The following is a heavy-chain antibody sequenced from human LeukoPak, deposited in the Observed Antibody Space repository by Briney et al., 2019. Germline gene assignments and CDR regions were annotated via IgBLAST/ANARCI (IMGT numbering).Heavy chain of an antibody. D-gene: IGHD2-2*02. V-gene: IGHV4-31*03. Sequence: SETLSLTCTVSGGSISSGGYYWSWIRQHPGKGLEWIGYIYYSGSTYYNPSLKSRVTISVDTSKNQFSLKLSSVTAADTAVYYCARGPPSYCSSTSCYTEDYWGQGTLVTVSS. J-gene: IGHJ4*02. CDR3: ARGPPSYCSSTSCYTEDY. CDR1: GGSISSGGYY. CDR2: IYYSGST.